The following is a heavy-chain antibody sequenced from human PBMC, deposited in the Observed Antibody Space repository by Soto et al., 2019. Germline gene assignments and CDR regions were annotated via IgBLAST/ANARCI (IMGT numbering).Heavy chain of an antibody. Sequence: GGSLRLSCAASGFTFSSYSMNWVRQAPGKGLEWVSYISSSSSTIYYAAPVKGRFTILRDDSKNTLYLQMDSLIIEDTAVYFCSHGYGQYFNSWGQGTLVTVSS. V-gene: IGHV3-48*01. CDR1: GFTFSSYS. J-gene: IGHJ4*02. D-gene: IGHD5-18*01. CDR2: ISSSSSTI. CDR3: SHGYGQYFNS.